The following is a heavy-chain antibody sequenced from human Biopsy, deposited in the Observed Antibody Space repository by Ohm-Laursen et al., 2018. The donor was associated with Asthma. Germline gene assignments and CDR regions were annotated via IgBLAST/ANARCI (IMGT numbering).Heavy chain of an antibody. V-gene: IGHV1-18*01. Sequence: ASAKASCKTSGYTFNSAGITWVRQAPGQGLEWMGWISVYNGNTKVAQKLQDRVTMITDTSKSTAYMELRSLRSDDTAVYFCARAVDYSHYYGIDVWGQGTTVTVS. D-gene: IGHD3-10*01. J-gene: IGHJ6*02. CDR2: ISVYNGNT. CDR1: GYTFNSAG. CDR3: ARAVDYSHYYGIDV.